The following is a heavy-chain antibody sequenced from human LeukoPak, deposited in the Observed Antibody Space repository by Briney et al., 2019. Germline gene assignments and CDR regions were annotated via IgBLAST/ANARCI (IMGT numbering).Heavy chain of an antibody. CDR1: GGSISSYY. CDR3: ARSSSWFKLAFDI. D-gene: IGHD6-13*01. Sequence: PSETLSLTCTVSGGSISSYYWSWIRQPPGKGLEWIGYIYYSGSTNYNPSLKSRVTMSVDTSKNQFSLKLSSVTAADTAVYYCARSSSWFKLAFDIWGQGTMVTVSS. CDR2: IYYSGST. V-gene: IGHV4-59*12. J-gene: IGHJ3*02.